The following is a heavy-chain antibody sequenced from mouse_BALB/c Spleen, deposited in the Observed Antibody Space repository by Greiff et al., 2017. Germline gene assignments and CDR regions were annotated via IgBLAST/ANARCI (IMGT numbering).Heavy chain of an antibody. V-gene: IGHV3-2*02. Sequence: EVMLVESGPGLVKPSQSLSLTCTVTGYSITSDYAWNWIRQFPGNKLEWMGYISYSGSTSYNPSLKSRISITRDTSKNQFFLQLNSVTTEDTATYYCARYGNYVDYFDYWGQGTTLTVSS. CDR2: ISYSGST. D-gene: IGHD2-1*01. CDR3: ARYGNYVDYFDY. J-gene: IGHJ2*01. CDR1: GYSITSDYA.